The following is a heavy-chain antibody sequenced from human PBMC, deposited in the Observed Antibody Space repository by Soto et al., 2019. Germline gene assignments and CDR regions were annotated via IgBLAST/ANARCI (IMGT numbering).Heavy chain of an antibody. CDR2: IYYTGRT. D-gene: IGHD6-25*01. V-gene: IGHV4-39*01. Sequence: QLQLQGSGPGLVKPSETLSLTCTVSGGSISTTTYYWGWVRQPPGKGLEWIGNIYYTGRTYYNPSLKGRVTISVATSTNQFSLRLNSVTAADTAVYYCATHRRFSSGWYYYGMDVWGQGTTVTVSS. CDR1: GGSISTTTYY. CDR3: ATHRRFSSGWYYYGMDV. J-gene: IGHJ6*02.